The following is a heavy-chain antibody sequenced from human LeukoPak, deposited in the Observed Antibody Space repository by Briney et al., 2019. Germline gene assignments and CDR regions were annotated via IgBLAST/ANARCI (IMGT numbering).Heavy chain of an antibody. CDR3: ARDEKGEGYYYDSSGYPDAFDI. D-gene: IGHD3-22*01. J-gene: IGHJ3*02. V-gene: IGHV1-18*01. CDR1: GCTFTSYG. CDR2: ISAYNGNT. Sequence: ASVKDSCKASGCTFTSYGMSWVRQAPGQGLEWMGWISAYNGNTNYAQKLQGRVTMTTDTSTSTAYMELRSLRSDDTAVYYCARDEKGEGYYYDSSGYPDAFDIWGQGTMVTVSS.